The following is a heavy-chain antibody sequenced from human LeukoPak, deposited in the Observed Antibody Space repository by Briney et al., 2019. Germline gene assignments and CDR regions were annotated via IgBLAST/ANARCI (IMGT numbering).Heavy chain of an antibody. Sequence: GGSLRLSCAASGFTFSSYSMNWVRQAPGKGLEWASYISSSSSTIYYADSVKGRITISRDNAKNSLYLQMNSLRAEDTAVYYCAREVGYCSGGSCYSNAFDIWGQGTMVTVSS. CDR1: GFTFSSYS. V-gene: IGHV3-48*01. CDR3: AREVGYCSGGSCYSNAFDI. CDR2: ISSSSSTI. J-gene: IGHJ3*02. D-gene: IGHD2-15*01.